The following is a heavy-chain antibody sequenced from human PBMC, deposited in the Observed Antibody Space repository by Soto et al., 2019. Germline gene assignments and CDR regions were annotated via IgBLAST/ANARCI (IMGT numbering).Heavy chain of an antibody. J-gene: IGHJ4*02. Sequence: EVSLVETGGGLIHPGGSLRLSCAASGFTVSGMFMNWVRQAPGKGLEWVSVIYPAGPTYYADSVKGRFTISRDNSKNTLFIQLNNLRAEDTAVYYCARDADSSALHYWGQGILVTVSS. V-gene: IGHV3-53*02. CDR2: IYPAGPT. CDR3: ARDADSSALHY. CDR1: GFTVSGMF. D-gene: IGHD6-19*01.